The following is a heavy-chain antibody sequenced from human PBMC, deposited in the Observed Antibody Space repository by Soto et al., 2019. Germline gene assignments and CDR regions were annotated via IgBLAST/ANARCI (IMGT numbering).Heavy chain of an antibody. CDR3: AKQDLPYYYGSGSYYNAYYYYYMDV. CDR1: GFTFSSYA. V-gene: IGHV3-23*01. Sequence: GGSLRLSCAASGFTFSSYAMSWVRQAPGKGLEWVSAISGSGGSTYYADSVKGRFTISRDNSKNTLYLQMNSLRAEDTAVYYCAKQDLPYYYGSGSYYNAYYYYYMDVWGKGTTVTVSS. CDR2: ISGSGGST. J-gene: IGHJ6*03. D-gene: IGHD3-10*01.